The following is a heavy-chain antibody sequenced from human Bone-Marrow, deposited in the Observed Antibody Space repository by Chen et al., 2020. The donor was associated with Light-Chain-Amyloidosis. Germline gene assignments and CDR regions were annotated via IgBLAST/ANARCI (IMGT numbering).Heavy chain of an antibody. V-gene: IGHV3-74*02. CDR3: VYDSHREAAFDI. D-gene: IGHD3-22*01. Sequence: EVQLVESGGGLVQPGGCLRLSCAASGFSFSSYWMHWVRQAPGKGLVWVSRMNTDGSTTTYADSVRGRFTISRDNAKNTLFLQMSSLRAEDTAIYYCVYDSHREAAFDIWGQGTMVTVSS. J-gene: IGHJ3*02. CDR2: MNTDGSTT. CDR1: GFSFSSYW.